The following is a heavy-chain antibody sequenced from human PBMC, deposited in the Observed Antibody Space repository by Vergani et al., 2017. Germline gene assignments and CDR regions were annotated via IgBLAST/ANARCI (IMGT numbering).Heavy chain of an antibody. Sequence: QVQLVESGGGVVQPGRSLRLSCAASGFTFNQYGMHWVRQAPGKGLEWVAVTWYDGNNKQYEDSVKGRFTISRNHSKITMYLQMNSLRDEDTGVYYCARALRLLYNRFDPWGQGTLVTVSS. D-gene: IGHD1-14*01. J-gene: IGHJ5*02. V-gene: IGHV3-33*01. CDR1: GFTFNQYG. CDR2: TWYDGNNK. CDR3: ARALRLLYNRFDP.